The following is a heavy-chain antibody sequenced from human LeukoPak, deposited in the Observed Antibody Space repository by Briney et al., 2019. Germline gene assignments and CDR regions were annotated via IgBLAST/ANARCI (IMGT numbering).Heavy chain of an antibody. CDR2: ISYDGCNK. D-gene: IGHD1-26*01. V-gene: IGHV3-30*18. CDR1: GFTFSSYG. Sequence: GRSLRLSCAASGFTFSSYGMHWVRQAPGKGLEWVAVISYDGCNKYYADSVKGRFTISRDNSKNTLYLQMNSLRAEDTAVYYCAKDLSGSYAFDYWGQGTLVTVSS. CDR3: AKDLSGSYAFDY. J-gene: IGHJ4*02.